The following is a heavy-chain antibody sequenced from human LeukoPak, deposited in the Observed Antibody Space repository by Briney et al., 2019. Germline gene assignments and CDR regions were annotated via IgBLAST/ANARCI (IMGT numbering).Heavy chain of an antibody. CDR2: IKQDGSKK. D-gene: IGHD5/OR15-5a*01. V-gene: IGHV3-7*05. J-gene: IGHJ3*01. CDR3: ATLGVSDAFDV. CDR1: GFTFSTYW. Sequence: VQPGGSLRLSCAASGFTFSTYWMTWVRQAPGKGLEWVANIKQDGSKKYYVDSVKGRFTISRDNAKNPVYLQMNSLRAEDTAVYYCATLGVSDAFDVWGQGTMVTVSS.